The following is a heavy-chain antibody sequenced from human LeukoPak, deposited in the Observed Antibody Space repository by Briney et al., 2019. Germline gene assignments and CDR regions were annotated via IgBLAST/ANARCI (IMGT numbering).Heavy chain of an antibody. D-gene: IGHD6-13*01. CDR3: AKDRGTSWYGEES. CDR2: IKQDGSEK. V-gene: IGHV3-7*01. Sequence: PGGSLRLSCAASGFTFSSYWMSWVRQAPGKGLEWVANIKQDGSEKYYVDSVKGRFTISRDNAKNSLYLQMNSLRAEDTAVYYCAKDRGTSWYGEESWGQGTLVTVSA. J-gene: IGHJ5*02. CDR1: GFTFSSYW.